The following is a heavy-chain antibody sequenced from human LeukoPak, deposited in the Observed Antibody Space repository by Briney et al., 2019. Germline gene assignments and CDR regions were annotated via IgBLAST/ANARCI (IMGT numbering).Heavy chain of an antibody. Sequence: ASVKVSCNVSGYTLTELSMHWVRQAPGKGLEWMGGFDPEDGETSYAQKLQGSVTMTEDTSTDTAYMEPSSLRSEDTAVYYCASHHTYGPLFDYWGQGTLVTVSS. V-gene: IGHV1-24*01. CDR1: GYTLTELS. D-gene: IGHD5-18*01. CDR3: ASHHTYGPLFDY. J-gene: IGHJ4*02. CDR2: FDPEDGET.